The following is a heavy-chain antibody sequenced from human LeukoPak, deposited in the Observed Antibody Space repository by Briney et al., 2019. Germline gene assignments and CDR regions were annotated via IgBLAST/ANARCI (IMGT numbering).Heavy chain of an antibody. CDR2: IYYSGST. CDR3: ARDPVECSGGSCYAGYSDY. CDR1: GGSISSSSYY. Sequence: SETLSLTCTVSGGSISSSSYYWGWIRQPPGKGLEWIGSIYYSGSTYYNPSLKSRVTISVDTSKNQFSLKLSSVTAADTAVYYCARDPVECSGGSCYAGYSDYWGQGTLVTVSS. V-gene: IGHV4-39*07. D-gene: IGHD2-15*01. J-gene: IGHJ4*02.